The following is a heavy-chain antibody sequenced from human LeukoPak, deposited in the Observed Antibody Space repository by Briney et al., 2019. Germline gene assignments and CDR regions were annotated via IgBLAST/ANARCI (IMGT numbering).Heavy chain of an antibody. Sequence: SETLSLTCTVSGSSISSSTYYWGWIRQPPGKGLEWIGSIYYSGYTYYNTSLQSRVTISIETSKNQISLRLKSVTAADTAMYYCAKSGGYGLIDYWGQGTLVTVSS. CDR3: AKSGGYGLIDY. V-gene: IGHV4-39*01. CDR2: IYYSGYT. J-gene: IGHJ4*02. D-gene: IGHD1-26*01. CDR1: GSSISSSTYY.